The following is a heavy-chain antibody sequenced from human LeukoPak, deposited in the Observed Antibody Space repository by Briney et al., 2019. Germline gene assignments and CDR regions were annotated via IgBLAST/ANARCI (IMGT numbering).Heavy chain of an antibody. Sequence: GESLKISCKGSGYSFTSYWIGWVRQMPGKGLEWMGIIYPGDSDTRYSPSFQGQVTISADKSISTAYLQWSSLKASDTAMYYCAGLRGGSHPDYYFDYWGQGTLVTVSS. CDR3: AGLRGGSHPDYYFDY. CDR2: IYPGDSDT. V-gene: IGHV5-51*01. CDR1: GYSFTSYW. D-gene: IGHD1-26*01. J-gene: IGHJ4*02.